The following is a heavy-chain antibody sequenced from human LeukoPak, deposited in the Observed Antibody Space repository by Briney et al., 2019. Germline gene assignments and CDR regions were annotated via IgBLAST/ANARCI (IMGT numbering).Heavy chain of an antibody. CDR3: ARDTKATMVRGTAFDI. J-gene: IGHJ3*02. Sequence: GGSLRLSCAASGFTFSDYYMSWVRQAPGKGREWVSYTRSSSSYTNYADSVKGRFTISRDNAKNSLYLQMNSLRAEDTAVYYCARDTKATMVRGTAFDIWGQGTMVTVSS. D-gene: IGHD3-10*01. CDR1: GFTFSDYY. V-gene: IGHV3-11*06. CDR2: TRSSSSYT.